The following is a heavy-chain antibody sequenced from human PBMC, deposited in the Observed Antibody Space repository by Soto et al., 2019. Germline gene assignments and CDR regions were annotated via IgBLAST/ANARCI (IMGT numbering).Heavy chain of an antibody. J-gene: IGHJ5*02. CDR2: TSSDGNTK. Sequence: QVHLLESGGGVVQPGTSLTLSCAASGFSFRNYGMHWVRQAPGKGLEWVAVTSSDGNTKDYAASVKGRFTISSDTSKNTLYLQMSRRRAEATVLYCCTRWGGSSSESWFDPWGQGTRVIVSS. CDR3: TRWGGSSSESWFDP. CDR1: GFSFRNYG. D-gene: IGHD1-26*01. V-gene: IGHV3-33*01.